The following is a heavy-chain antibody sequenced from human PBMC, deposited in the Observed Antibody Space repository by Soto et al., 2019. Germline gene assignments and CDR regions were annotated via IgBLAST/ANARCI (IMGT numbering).Heavy chain of an antibody. D-gene: IGHD3-10*01. CDR3: ARETGRIGGMGFYY. Sequence: EVQLVESGGGLVKPGGSLRLSCAASGFTFSSYSMNWVRQAPGKGLEWVSSISSSSSYIYYADSVKGRFTISRDNAKNSLYLQMNSLRAEDTAVYYCARETGRIGGMGFYYWGQGTLVTVSS. V-gene: IGHV3-21*01. CDR1: GFTFSSYS. J-gene: IGHJ4*02. CDR2: ISSSSSYI.